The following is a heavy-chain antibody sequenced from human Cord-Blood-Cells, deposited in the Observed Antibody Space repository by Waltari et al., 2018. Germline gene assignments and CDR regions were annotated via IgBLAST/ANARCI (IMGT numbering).Heavy chain of an antibody. Sequence: QVQLQESGPGLVKPSETLSLTCTVPGGSISSYYWSWIRQPPGKGLEWIGYIYYSGSTNYNPSLKSRVTISVDTSKNQFSLKLSSVTAADTAVYYCASYDFWSGYYDYWGQGTLVTVSS. D-gene: IGHD3-3*01. V-gene: IGHV4-59*01. CDR1: GGSISSYY. CDR2: IYYSGST. J-gene: IGHJ4*02. CDR3: ASYDFWSGYYDY.